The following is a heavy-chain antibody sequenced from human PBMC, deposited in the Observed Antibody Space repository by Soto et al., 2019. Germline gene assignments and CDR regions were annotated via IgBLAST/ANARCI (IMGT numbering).Heavy chain of an antibody. D-gene: IGHD1-1*01. CDR1: GASVSSSSYY. CDR2: ISYGGYT. CDR3: ARHRRETGTYAQPLDS. Sequence: PSETLSLTRTVSGASVSSSSYYWAWVRQAPEKGLEWIGAISYGGYTYRNPSLRSRVTIFVDTSRSQFSLDLTSVTAADTAIYYCARHRRETGTYAQPLDSWGQGTLVTVSS. V-gene: IGHV4-39*01. J-gene: IGHJ4*02.